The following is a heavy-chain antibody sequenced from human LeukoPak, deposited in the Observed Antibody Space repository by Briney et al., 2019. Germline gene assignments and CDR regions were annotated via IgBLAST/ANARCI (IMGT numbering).Heavy chain of an antibody. D-gene: IGHD6-13*01. CDR2: IYQSGST. Sequence: SETLSPTCAVSGGSISSGGYSWSWIRQPPGKGLEWIGYIYQSGSTYYNPSLKSRVTISVDRSKNQFSLKLSSVTAADTAVYYCGRGGIAAAASGIDYWGQGTLVTVSS. V-gene: IGHV4-30-2*01. J-gene: IGHJ4*02. CDR3: GRGGIAAAASGIDY. CDR1: GGSISSGGYS.